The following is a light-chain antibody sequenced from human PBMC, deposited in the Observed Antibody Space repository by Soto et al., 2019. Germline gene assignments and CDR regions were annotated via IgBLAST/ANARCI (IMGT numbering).Light chain of an antibody. V-gene: IGKV1-5*01. Sequence: IQMTQSPSTLSASVGDRVTITCRASQSISSWLAWYQQKPGKAPKLLIYDASSLESGVPSRFSGSGSGTEFTLTISSLQPDDFATYYCLQDYNYPRTFGGGTKVDIK. J-gene: IGKJ4*01. CDR2: DAS. CDR3: LQDYNYPRT. CDR1: QSISSW.